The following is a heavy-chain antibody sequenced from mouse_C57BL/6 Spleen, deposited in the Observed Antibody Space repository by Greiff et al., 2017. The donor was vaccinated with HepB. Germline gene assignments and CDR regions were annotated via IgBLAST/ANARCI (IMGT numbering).Heavy chain of an antibody. V-gene: IGHV1-61*01. CDR1: GYTFTSYW. CDR2: IYPSDSET. Sequence: VQLQQSGAELVRPGSSVKLSCKASGYTFTSYWMDWVKQRPGQGLEWIGNIYPSDSETHYNQKFKDKATLTVDKSSSTAYMQLSSLTSEDSAVYYCARLHYYGSSYGYWGQGTTLTVSS. D-gene: IGHD1-1*01. J-gene: IGHJ2*01. CDR3: ARLHYYGSSYGY.